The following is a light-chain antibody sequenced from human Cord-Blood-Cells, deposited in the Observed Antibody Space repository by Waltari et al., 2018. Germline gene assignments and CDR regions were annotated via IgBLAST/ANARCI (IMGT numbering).Light chain of an antibody. CDR1: QSVSSY. V-gene: IGKV3-11*01. J-gene: IGKJ4*01. Sequence: EIVLTQSPAILSLSPGERATLSCRASQSVSSYLAWYQQKPGQAPRLLIYDASNRATGIPARFSGSGSGTDFTLTISSLEPEDFAVYYCQQRSNWPPVVTFGGGTKVEIK. CDR3: QQRSNWPPVVT. CDR2: DAS.